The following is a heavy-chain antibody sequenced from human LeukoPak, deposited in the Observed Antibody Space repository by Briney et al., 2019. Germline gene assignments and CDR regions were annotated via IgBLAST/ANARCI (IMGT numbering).Heavy chain of an antibody. J-gene: IGHJ4*02. CDR2: INPNSGGT. Sequence: ASVKVSCKASGYTFTGYFIHWVRQAPGQGLEWMGWINPNSGGTNQAQKFQGRVTMPRDTYISTAYMELSRLRSGDTAVYYCAISDDGGKSTPLDFWGQGTLVTVSS. D-gene: IGHD4-23*01. CDR3: AISDDGGKSTPLDF. CDR1: GYTFTGYF. V-gene: IGHV1-2*02.